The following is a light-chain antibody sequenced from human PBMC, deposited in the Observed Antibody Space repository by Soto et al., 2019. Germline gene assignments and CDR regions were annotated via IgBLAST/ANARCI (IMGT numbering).Light chain of an antibody. CDR3: QSWGTGPVV. CDR1: SGHSSYA. CDR2: VNSDGSH. V-gene: IGLV4-69*01. J-gene: IGLJ2*01. Sequence: QPVLTQSPSASASLGASVKLTCTLSSGHSSYAIAWHQQQPEKGPRYLMKVNSDGSHTKRDGIPDRFSGSSSGPERYLTISSLQSEDEADYYCQSWGTGPVVFGGGTKVTVL.